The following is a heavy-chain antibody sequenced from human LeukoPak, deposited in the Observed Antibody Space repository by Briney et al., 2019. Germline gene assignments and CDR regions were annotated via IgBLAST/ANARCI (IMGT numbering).Heavy chain of an antibody. V-gene: IGHV4-30-2*01. CDR3: ARVSGCGGDCYYFDY. D-gene: IGHD2-21*01. J-gene: IGHJ4*02. CDR1: GGSIGSGGYY. Sequence: SETLSLTCTVSGGSIGSGGYYWSWIRQPPGKGLEWIGYIYHSGSTYYNPSLKSRVTISVDRSKNQFSLKLSSVTAADTAVYYCARVSGCGGDCYYFDYWGQGTLVTVSS. CDR2: IYHSGST.